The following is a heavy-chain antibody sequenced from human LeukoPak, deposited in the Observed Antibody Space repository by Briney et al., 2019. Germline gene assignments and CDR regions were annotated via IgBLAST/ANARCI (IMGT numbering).Heavy chain of an antibody. CDR1: GFTFSSYA. CDR3: AGGEGRYESFDY. Sequence: PTGGSLRLSCAASGFTFSSYAMSWVRQAPGKGLEWVSAISGSGGSTYYADSVKGRFTISRDNSKNTLYLQMNSLRAEDTAIYYCAGGEGRYESFDYWGQGTLVTVSS. V-gene: IGHV3-23*01. J-gene: IGHJ4*02. D-gene: IGHD5-12*01. CDR2: ISGSGGST.